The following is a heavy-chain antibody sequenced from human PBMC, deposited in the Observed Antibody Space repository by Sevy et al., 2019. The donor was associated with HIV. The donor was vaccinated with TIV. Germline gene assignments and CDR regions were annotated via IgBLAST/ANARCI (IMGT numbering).Heavy chain of an antibody. V-gene: IGHV4-38-2*02. D-gene: IGHD3-22*01. J-gene: IGHJ4*02. CDR3: AREGGDYYDSSGLPDY. CDR1: GYSISSGYY. Sequence: SETLSLTCTVSGYSISSGYYWGWIRQPPGKGLEWIGSIYHSGSTYYNPSLKSRVTISVDTSKNQSSLKLSSVTAADTAVYYCAREGGDYYDSSGLPDYWGQGTLVTVSS. CDR2: IYHSGST.